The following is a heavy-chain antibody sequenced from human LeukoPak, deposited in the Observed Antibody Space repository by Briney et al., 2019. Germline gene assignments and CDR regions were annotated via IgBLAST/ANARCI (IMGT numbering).Heavy chain of an antibody. J-gene: IGHJ4*02. Sequence: GGSLRLSCAASGFTFSSYWMSWVRQAPGKGLEWVANIKQDGSEKYYVDSVKGRFTISRGNAKNSLYLQMNSLRAEDTAVYYCARDEWEPKAYYFDYWGQGTLVTVSS. D-gene: IGHD1-26*01. CDR2: IKQDGSEK. V-gene: IGHV3-7*01. CDR1: GFTFSSYW. CDR3: ARDEWEPKAYYFDY.